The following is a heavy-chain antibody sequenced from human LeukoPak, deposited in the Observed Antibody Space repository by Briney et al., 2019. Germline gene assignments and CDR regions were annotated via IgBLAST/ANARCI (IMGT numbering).Heavy chain of an antibody. D-gene: IGHD2-15*01. V-gene: IGHV3-23*01. CDR1: GFTFSNYA. CDR3: ARDFKAAATKGHFDY. J-gene: IGHJ4*02. Sequence: GGSLRLSCEASGFTFSNYAMSWVRQAPGKGLEWVSGITGSGGSTYYPDAVKGRFTISRDNSRNTLYLQMNSLRAEDTAVYYCARDFKAAATKGHFDYWGQGTLVTVSS. CDR2: ITGSGGST.